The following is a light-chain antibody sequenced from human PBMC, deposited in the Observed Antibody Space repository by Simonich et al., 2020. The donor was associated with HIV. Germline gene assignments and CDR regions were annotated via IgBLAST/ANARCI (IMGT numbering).Light chain of an antibody. CDR1: QGISSY. V-gene: IGKV1-9*01. CDR3: QQANSFPYT. Sequence: DIQLTQSPSFLSASVGDRVTITCRASQGISSYLAWYQQKPGKAPKLLIYKASSLESGVPSRFSGSGSGTEFTLTISSLQPDDFATYYCQQANSFPYTFGQGTKLEIK. J-gene: IGKJ2*01. CDR2: KAS.